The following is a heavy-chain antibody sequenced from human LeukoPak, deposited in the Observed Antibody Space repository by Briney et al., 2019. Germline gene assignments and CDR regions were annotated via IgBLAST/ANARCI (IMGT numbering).Heavy chain of an antibody. Sequence: PSETLSLTCTVSGGSIRSSNYYWGWIRQPPGKGLEWIGNIYYSGSTYYNPSLKSRVTISVNTSKNQFSLRLSSVPAADTAVYYCASQPSYFDYWGQGTLVTVSS. CDR2: IYYSGST. CDR3: ASQPSYFDY. V-gene: IGHV4-39*01. J-gene: IGHJ4*02. CDR1: GGSIRSSNYY.